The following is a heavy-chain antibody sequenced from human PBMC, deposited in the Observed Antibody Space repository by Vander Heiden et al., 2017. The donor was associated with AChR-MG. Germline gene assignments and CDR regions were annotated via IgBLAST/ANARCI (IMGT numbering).Heavy chain of an antibody. V-gene: IGHV3-21*01. CDR3: AREKMTGRGYYYGMDV. CDR2: ISSSSSYI. Sequence: EVQLVESGGGLVKPGGPLRLSCAASGFTFSDFTMNWVRQAPGKGLDWVSYISSSSSYIYYADSLKCRFTSSRDNAKNSLYLQMDSLRAEDTAVYYCAREKMTGRGYYYGMDVWGQGTTVTVSS. J-gene: IGHJ6*02. CDR1: GFTFSDFT.